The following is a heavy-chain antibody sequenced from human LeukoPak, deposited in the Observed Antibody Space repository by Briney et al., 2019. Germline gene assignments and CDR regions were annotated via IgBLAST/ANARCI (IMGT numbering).Heavy chain of an antibody. V-gene: IGHV4-59*01. CDR2: IYHSGDT. J-gene: IGHJ6*03. CDR1: GGSMNTYY. CDR3: ARGRVSSSTWYSTYYYYFYMDV. D-gene: IGHD6-13*01. Sequence: SETLSLTCTVSGGSMNTYYWSWIRQPPGKGLEWIGYIYHSGDTKYNPSFKSRLTMSVDTSKNHFSLELSSATAADTAVYFCARGRVSSSTWYSTYYYYFYMDVWGKGTTVTVSS.